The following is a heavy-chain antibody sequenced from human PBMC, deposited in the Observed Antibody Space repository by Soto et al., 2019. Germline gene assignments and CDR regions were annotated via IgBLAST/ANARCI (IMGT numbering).Heavy chain of an antibody. CDR3: ARTCRSGGSCYQEY. CDR2: VSVYNDDT. D-gene: IGHD2-15*01. V-gene: IGHV1-18*01. J-gene: IGHJ4*02. Sequence: ASVKVSCKASGYTFSSFGINWVRQAPGQGLEWVGWVSVYNDDTKYAQNFQGRVSLTTDTSTSTTYMAVGSLRSDDAAVYYCARTCRSGGSCYQEYWGEGTRDTVLL. CDR1: GYTFSSFG.